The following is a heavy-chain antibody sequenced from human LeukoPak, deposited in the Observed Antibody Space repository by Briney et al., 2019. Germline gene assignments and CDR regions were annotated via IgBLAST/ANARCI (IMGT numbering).Heavy chain of an antibody. CDR2: ISYDGSNK. Sequence: GRSLRLSCAASGFTFSAYAMHWVRQAPGKGLEWVAVISYDGSNKYYADSVKGRFTIYGDKSKDTLYLQMNSLRPEDTAVYYCARGAGPIAGAKDPFDIWGQGTMVTVSS. CDR1: GFTFSAYA. D-gene: IGHD1-26*01. CDR3: ARGAGPIAGAKDPFDI. V-gene: IGHV3-30*01. J-gene: IGHJ3*02.